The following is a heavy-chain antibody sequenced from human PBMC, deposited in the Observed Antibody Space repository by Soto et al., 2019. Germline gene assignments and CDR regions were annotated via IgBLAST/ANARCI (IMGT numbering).Heavy chain of an antibody. CDR1: GYSISSGYY. J-gene: IGHJ3*02. D-gene: IGHD6-19*01. Sequence: LSLTCAVSGYSISSGYYWGWIRQPPGKGLEWIGSLYHTGSNYYNPSLKSRVTISVDTSKNHFSLKLSSVTAADTAVYYCSRAVAGTLGALDIWGPGTMVTF. V-gene: IGHV4-38-2*01. CDR2: LYHTGSN. CDR3: SRAVAGTLGALDI.